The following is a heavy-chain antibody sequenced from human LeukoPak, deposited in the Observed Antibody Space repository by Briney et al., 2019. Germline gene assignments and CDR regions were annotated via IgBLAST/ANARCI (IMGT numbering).Heavy chain of an antibody. Sequence: SVKVSCKASGGTSSSYAISWVRPPPGQGLEWMGGIIPIFGTANYAQKLQGRVTLTADESTSTAYMELSSLRSEDTAVYYCARDRGILTGYYSLGWFDPWGQGTLVTVSS. CDR2: IIPIFGTA. J-gene: IGHJ5*02. D-gene: IGHD3-9*01. V-gene: IGHV1-69*01. CDR1: GGTSSSYA. CDR3: ARDRGILTGYYSLGWFDP.